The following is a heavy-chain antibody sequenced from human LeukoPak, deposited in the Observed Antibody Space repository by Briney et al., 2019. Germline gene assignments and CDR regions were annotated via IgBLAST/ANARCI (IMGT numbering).Heavy chain of an antibody. CDR1: GGTFSSYT. Sequence: ASVKVSCKASGGTFSSYTISWVRQAPGQGLEWMGRIIPILGIANYAQKFQGRVTITADKSTSTAYMELSSLRSEDTAVYYCAREGYTAMVTGHSWFDPWGQGTLVTVSS. V-gene: IGHV1-69*04. CDR2: IIPILGIA. J-gene: IGHJ5*02. CDR3: AREGYTAMVTGHSWFDP. D-gene: IGHD5-18*01.